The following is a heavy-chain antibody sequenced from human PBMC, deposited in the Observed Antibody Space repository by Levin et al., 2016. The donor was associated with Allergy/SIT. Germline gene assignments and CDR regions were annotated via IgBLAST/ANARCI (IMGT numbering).Heavy chain of an antibody. J-gene: IGHJ4*02. CDR2: IYDSGST. D-gene: IGHD2-21*02. V-gene: IGHV4-61*01. CDR3: ASSHASVVVTATQSFDY. CDR1: GGAVSSGSYY. Sequence: SETLSLTCTVSGGAVSSGSYYWNWIRQPPGKGLEWIGYIYDSGSTNYNPSLKSRVTISVDTSKNQFSLKLSSVTAADTAVYYCASSHASVVVTATQSFDYWGQGTLVTVSS.